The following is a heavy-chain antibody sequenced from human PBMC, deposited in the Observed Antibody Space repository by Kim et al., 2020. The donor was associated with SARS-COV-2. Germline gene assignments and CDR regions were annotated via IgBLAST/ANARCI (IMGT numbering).Heavy chain of an antibody. V-gene: IGHV4-31*03. Sequence: SETLSLTCIVSGGSISSGGYYWSWIRQHPGKGLEWIGYIYYSGSTYYNPSLKSRVTISVDTSKNQFSLKLSSVTAADTAVYYCARAPQYYYDSSGYYGGALYYWGQGTLVTVSS. D-gene: IGHD3-22*01. CDR1: GGSISSGGYY. J-gene: IGHJ4*02. CDR2: IYYSGST. CDR3: ARAPQYYYDSSGYYGGALYY.